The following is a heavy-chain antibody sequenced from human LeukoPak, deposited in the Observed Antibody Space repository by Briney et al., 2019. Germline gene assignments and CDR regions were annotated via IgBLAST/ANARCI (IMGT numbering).Heavy chain of an antibody. V-gene: IGHV4-39*07. D-gene: IGHD6-19*01. CDR2: IYHSGST. CDR1: GGSISGTTYY. CDR3: ASKWLGLNY. Sequence: SETLSLTCTVSGGSISGTTYYWGWIRQPPGKGLEWIGEIYHSGSTNYIPSLKSRVTISVDKSKNQFSLRLSSVTAADTAVYYCASKWLGLNYWGQGTLVAVSS. J-gene: IGHJ4*02.